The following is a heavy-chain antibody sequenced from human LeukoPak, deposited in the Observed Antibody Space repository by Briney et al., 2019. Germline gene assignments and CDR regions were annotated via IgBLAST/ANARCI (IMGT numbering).Heavy chain of an antibody. Sequence: ASVKVSCKASGYTFTSYGISWVRQAPGQGLEWMGWISAYNGNTNYAQKLQGRVTITTDTSTSTAYMELRSLRSDDTAVYYCARRYCSGGSCYSWDFDYWGQGTLVTVSS. CDR3: ARRYCSGGSCYSWDFDY. J-gene: IGHJ4*02. CDR2: ISAYNGNT. V-gene: IGHV1-18*04. CDR1: GYTFTSYG. D-gene: IGHD2-15*01.